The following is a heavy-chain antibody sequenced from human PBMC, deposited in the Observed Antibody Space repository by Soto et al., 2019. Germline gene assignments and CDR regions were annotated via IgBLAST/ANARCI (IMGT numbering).Heavy chain of an antibody. Sequence: SVKVSCTASGFTFTSSAVQWVRQARGQRLEWIGWIVVGSGNTNYAQKFQERVTMTRDTSISTAYLELSSLRSDDTAVYYCARSTGSYSYYGMDVWGQGTTVTVSS. CDR1: GFTFTSSA. V-gene: IGHV1-58*01. CDR3: ARSTGSYSYYGMDV. D-gene: IGHD1-26*01. J-gene: IGHJ6*02. CDR2: IVVGSGNT.